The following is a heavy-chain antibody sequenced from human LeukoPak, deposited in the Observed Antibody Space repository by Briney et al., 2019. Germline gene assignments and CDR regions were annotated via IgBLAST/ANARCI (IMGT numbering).Heavy chain of an antibody. J-gene: IGHJ3*02. Sequence: ASVKVSCKASGYTFTSYAMNWVRQAPGQGLEWMGWINTNTGNPTYAQGFTGRFVFSLDTSVSTAYLQISSLKAEDTAVYYCARADYDYVWGNYRLAAFDIWGQGTMVTVSS. CDR3: ARADYDYVWGNYRLAAFDI. CDR2: INTNTGNP. D-gene: IGHD3-16*02. CDR1: GYTFTSYA. V-gene: IGHV7-4-1*02.